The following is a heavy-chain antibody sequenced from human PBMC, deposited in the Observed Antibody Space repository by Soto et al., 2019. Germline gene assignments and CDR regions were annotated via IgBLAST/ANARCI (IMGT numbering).Heavy chain of an antibody. V-gene: IGHV3-30*04. CDR3: ARDRRWNYAGGFDI. J-gene: IGHJ3*02. CDR1: GFTFSSYA. Sequence: GGSLRLSCAASGFTFSSYAMHWVRQAPGKGLEWVAVISYDGSNKYYADSVKGRFTISRDNSKNTLYLQMNSLRAEDTAVYYCARDRRWNYAGGFDIWGQGTMVTVSS. CDR2: ISYDGSNK. D-gene: IGHD1-7*01.